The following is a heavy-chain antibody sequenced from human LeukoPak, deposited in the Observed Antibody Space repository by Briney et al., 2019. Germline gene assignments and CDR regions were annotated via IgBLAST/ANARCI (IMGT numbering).Heavy chain of an antibody. D-gene: IGHD6-6*01. CDR2: IYYSGST. V-gene: IGHV4-31*03. J-gene: IGHJ6*02. CDR1: GASISSGAYY. Sequence: SQTLSLTCTVSGASISSGAYYWTWIRQHPGKGLEWIGYIYYSGSTCYNPSLKSRVTVSVDTSKNQFSLKLSSVTAADTAVYYCARLPKKYSSSSYYYYGMDVWGQGTTVTVSS. CDR3: ARLPKKYSSSSYYYYGMDV.